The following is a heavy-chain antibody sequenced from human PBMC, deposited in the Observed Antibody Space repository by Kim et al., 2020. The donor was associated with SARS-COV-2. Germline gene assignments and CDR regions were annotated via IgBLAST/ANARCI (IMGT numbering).Heavy chain of an antibody. V-gene: IGHV4-39*01. CDR3: ARRGAGEVVCSSTSCFPLSYYYGMDV. D-gene: IGHD2-2*01. Sequence: SETLSLTCTVSGGSISSSRYYWGWIRQPPGKGLEWIGSIYYSGSTYDNPSLKSRVTISVDTSKNQFSLKLSSVTAADTAVYYCARRGAGEVVCSSTSCFPLSYYYGMDVGGQGTTVTVSS. CDR2: IYYSGST. J-gene: IGHJ6*02. CDR1: GGSISSSRYY.